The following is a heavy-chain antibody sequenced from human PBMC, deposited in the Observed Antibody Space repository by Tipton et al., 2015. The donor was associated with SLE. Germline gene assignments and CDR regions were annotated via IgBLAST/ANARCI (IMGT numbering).Heavy chain of an antibody. CDR3: ARSGSDYDNYYYAMDV. D-gene: IGHD5-12*01. Sequence: TLPLTCSVSGGSISRFYWNWIRQTPGKGLEWIGYIYYGGSTNYNPSLKSRVTISVDTSKNQFSLKLTSVTAADTAVYYCARSGSDYDNYYYAMDVWGQGTTVTVSS. CDR2: IYYGGST. J-gene: IGHJ6*02. CDR1: GGSISRFY. V-gene: IGHV4-59*01.